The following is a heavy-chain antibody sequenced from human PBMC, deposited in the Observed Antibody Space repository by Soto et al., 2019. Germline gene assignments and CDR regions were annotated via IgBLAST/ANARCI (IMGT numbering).Heavy chain of an antibody. CDR3: ARLEYCSVGSCCGPMGY. J-gene: IGHJ4*02. CDR1: GYNFASFW. Sequence: PGESLKISCKGSGYNFASFWISWVRQMPGKGLEWMGRIDPSDSDTNYSPSFQGHVTISADKSISTAYLQWNSLRASDTAMYYCARLEYCSVGSCCGPMGYWGQGTLVTVSS. V-gene: IGHV5-10-1*01. D-gene: IGHD2-15*01. CDR2: IDPSDSDT.